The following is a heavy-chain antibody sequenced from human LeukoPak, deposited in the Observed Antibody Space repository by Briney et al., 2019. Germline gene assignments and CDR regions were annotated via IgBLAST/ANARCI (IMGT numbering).Heavy chain of an antibody. Sequence: PGGSLRLSCAASGFTFSSYWMSWVRQAPGKGLEWVANIKQDGSEKYYVDSVKGRFTISRDNAKNSLNLQMNSLRVEDTAFYYCARDDLLHRNWFDPWGQGTLVTVSS. CDR1: GFTFSSYW. CDR3: ARDDLLHRNWFDP. J-gene: IGHJ5*02. V-gene: IGHV3-7*03. D-gene: IGHD3-22*01. CDR2: IKQDGSEK.